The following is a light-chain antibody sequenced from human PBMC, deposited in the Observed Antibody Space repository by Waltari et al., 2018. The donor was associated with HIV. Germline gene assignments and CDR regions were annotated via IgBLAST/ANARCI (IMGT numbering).Light chain of an antibody. Sequence: EVDVTQSPDTLSVSPGERATLSCRASQSVSSNLAWYQQKPGQAPRCIIYAASTRATAVPARFSGSGSETEFTLTITNLQAEDFAVYYCLQYNSWPWTFGQGTTVDIK. V-gene: IGKV3D-15*01. CDR1: QSVSSN. J-gene: IGKJ1*01. CDR3: LQYNSWPWT. CDR2: AAS.